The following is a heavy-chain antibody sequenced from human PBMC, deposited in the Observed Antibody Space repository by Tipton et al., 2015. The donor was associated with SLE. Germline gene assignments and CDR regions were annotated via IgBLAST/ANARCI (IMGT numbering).Heavy chain of an antibody. CDR1: GGSISSHY. J-gene: IGHJ5*02. D-gene: IGHD3-3*01. Sequence: TLSLTCTVSGGSISSHYWSWIRQPPGKGLEWIGYIYYSGSTNYNPSLKSRVTISVDTSKNQFSPKLSSVTAADTAVYYCARGGGYYQDWFDPWGQGTLVTVSS. CDR2: IYYSGST. CDR3: ARGGGYYQDWFDP. V-gene: IGHV4-59*11.